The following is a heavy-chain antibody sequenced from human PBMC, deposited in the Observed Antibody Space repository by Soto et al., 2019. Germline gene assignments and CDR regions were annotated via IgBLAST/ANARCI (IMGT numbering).Heavy chain of an antibody. Sequence: GGSLRLSCAASGFTFSSYSMNWVRQAPGKGLEWVSYISSSSSTIYYADSVKGRFTISRDNAKNSLYLQMNSLRDEDTAVYYCARDDPYYDILTGYLPKYYYYYYGMDVWGQGTTVTVSS. CDR2: ISSSSSTI. J-gene: IGHJ6*02. V-gene: IGHV3-48*02. CDR1: GFTFSSYS. CDR3: ARDDPYYDILTGYLPKYYYYYYGMDV. D-gene: IGHD3-9*01.